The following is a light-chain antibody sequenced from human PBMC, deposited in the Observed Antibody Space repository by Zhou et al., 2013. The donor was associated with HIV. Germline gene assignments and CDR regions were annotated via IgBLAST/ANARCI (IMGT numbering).Light chain of an antibody. Sequence: DIQMTQSPSTLSASVGDRVTITCRASQSISRWLAWYQQKPGKVPKALIYEGSTLLSGVPSRFSGSGSETEFTLTISGLQPDDFAIYYCQEYYTYSPPWTFGQGTKVDIK. CDR3: QEYYTYSPPWT. V-gene: IGKV1-5*03. J-gene: IGKJ1*01. CDR1: QSISRW. CDR2: EGS.